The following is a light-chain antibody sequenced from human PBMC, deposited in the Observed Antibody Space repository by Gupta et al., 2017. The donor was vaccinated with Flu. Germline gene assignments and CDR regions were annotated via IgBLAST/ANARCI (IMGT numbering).Light chain of an antibody. CDR1: QSVSSY. V-gene: IGKV3-11*01. Sequence: EIVLTQSPATLSLSPGERATLSCRASQSVSSYLAWYQQKPGQAPRLLIYDASNRATGIPARFSGSGSGTDFTLTISSLEPEDFAVYYCQQRSNWQRTFGGGTXVEIK. CDR2: DAS. CDR3: QQRSNWQRT. J-gene: IGKJ4*01.